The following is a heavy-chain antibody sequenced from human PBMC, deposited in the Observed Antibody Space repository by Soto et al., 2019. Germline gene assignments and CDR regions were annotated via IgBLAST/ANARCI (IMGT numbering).Heavy chain of an antibody. Sequence: GGSLRLSCAASGFTFSSYGMHWVRQAPGKGLEWVAVIWYDGSNKYYADSVKGRFTISRDNSKNTLYLQMNSLRAEDTAVYYCARDQSSSLKFDYWGQGTLVTVSS. CDR1: GFTFSSYG. V-gene: IGHV3-33*01. J-gene: IGHJ4*02. CDR2: IWYDGSNK. CDR3: ARDQSSSLKFDY. D-gene: IGHD6-6*01.